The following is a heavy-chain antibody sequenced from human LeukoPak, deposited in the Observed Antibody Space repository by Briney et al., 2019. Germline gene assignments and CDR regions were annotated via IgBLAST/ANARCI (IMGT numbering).Heavy chain of an antibody. CDR2: INPNSGGT. Sequence: ASVKVSCKASGYTFTGYYMHWVRQAPGQGLEWMGWINPNSGGTNYAQKFQGRVTMTRDTSISTAYMELSRLRSDDTAVYYCARGVLRFFPNWFDPWGQGTLVTVSS. V-gene: IGHV1-2*02. CDR3: ARGVLRFFPNWFDP. D-gene: IGHD3-3*01. J-gene: IGHJ5*02. CDR1: GYTFTGYY.